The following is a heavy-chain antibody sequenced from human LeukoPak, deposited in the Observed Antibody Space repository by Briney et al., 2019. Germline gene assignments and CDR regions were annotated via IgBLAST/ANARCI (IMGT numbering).Heavy chain of an antibody. J-gene: IGHJ6*03. CDR2: INPSGGST. Sequence: ASVKVSCKASGYTFTSYYMHWVRQAPGQGLEWMGIINPSGGSTSYAQKFQGRVTMTRDMSTSTAYMELSSLRSEDTAVYYCARVGLTSTMVRGVIKGTQRYYYYYMDVWGKGTTVTISS. CDR1: GYTFTSYY. D-gene: IGHD3-10*01. CDR3: ARVGLTSTMVRGVIKGTQRYYYYYMDV. V-gene: IGHV1-46*01.